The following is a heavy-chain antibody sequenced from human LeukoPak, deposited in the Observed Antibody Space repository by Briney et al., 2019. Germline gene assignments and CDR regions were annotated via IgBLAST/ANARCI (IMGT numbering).Heavy chain of an antibody. CDR2: ISDSGDST. J-gene: IGHJ4*02. CDR1: GFTFSIYA. V-gene: IGHV3-23*01. D-gene: IGHD2-21*01. CDR3: AKDQMGYCGGAACYDFDY. Sequence: GGSLRLSCAASGFTFSIYAMNWVRQAPGKGLEWVSGISDSGDSTYYADPVKGRFTISRDNSNNTLYLQMNRLRAEDTAVYYSAKDQMGYCGGAACYDFDYWGQGTLVTVSS.